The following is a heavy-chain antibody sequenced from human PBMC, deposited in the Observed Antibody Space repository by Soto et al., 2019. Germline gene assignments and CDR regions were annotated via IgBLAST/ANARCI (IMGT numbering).Heavy chain of an antibody. J-gene: IGHJ3*01. CDR1: GDSVNSYY. CDR3: ARAFYDSSAAGVAFDL. CDR2: VYYSGI. D-gene: IGHD3-16*01. V-gene: IGHV4-59*02. Sequence: SETLSLTCTVTGDSVNSYYWSWMRQPPGKGLECMGYVYYSGIKTNPSLKSRVSISVVTSTNHISLRLTSVTAADTAVYYCARAFYDSSAAGVAFDLWGPGTMVTVSS.